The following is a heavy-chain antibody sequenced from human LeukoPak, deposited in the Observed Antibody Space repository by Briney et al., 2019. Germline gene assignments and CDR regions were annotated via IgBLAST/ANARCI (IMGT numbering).Heavy chain of an antibody. J-gene: IGHJ4*02. CDR3: VRGVGGEYFYFDR. Sequence: PSETLSLTCGVSGDSISRDGRSWSWIRQPPGKGLEWVGYIYHSGAAYHNPSLKSRLALSVDTSNNQFSLRLRSVTAADTAVYYCVRGVGGEYFYFDRWGQGALVTVSA. V-gene: IGHV4-30-4*07. CDR2: IYHSGAA. CDR1: GDSISRDGRS. D-gene: IGHD1-26*01.